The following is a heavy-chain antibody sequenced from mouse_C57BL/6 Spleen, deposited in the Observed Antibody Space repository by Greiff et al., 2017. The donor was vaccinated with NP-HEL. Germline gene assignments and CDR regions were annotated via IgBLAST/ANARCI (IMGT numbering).Heavy chain of an antibody. D-gene: IGHD1-1*01. J-gene: IGHJ2*01. CDR2: INPNNGGT. Sequence: EVQLQQSGPELVKPGASVKIPCKASGYTFTDYNMDWVKQSHGKSLEWIGDINPNNGGTIYNQKFKGKATLTVDKSSSTAYMELRSLTSEDTAVYDCARAPDDCGSSPHLDYWGQGTTLTVSS. CDR1: GYTFTDYN. V-gene: IGHV1-18*01. CDR3: ARAPDDCGSSPHLDY.